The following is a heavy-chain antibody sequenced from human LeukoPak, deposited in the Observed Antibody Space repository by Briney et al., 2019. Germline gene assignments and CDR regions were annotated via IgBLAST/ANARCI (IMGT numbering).Heavy chain of an antibody. V-gene: IGHV3-48*03. J-gene: IGHJ1*01. D-gene: IGHD4-17*01. CDR2: ISRSGNAI. CDR3: ATATSLDYGDYFFHH. CDR1: GFTFSSYE. Sequence: PGGSLRLSCAASGFTFSSYEMNWVRQAPGKGLEWLSYISRSGNAIYYADSMKGRFTISRDNAKNSRYLQMNSLRVEDTAVYYCATATSLDYGDYFFHHWGQGTLVTVSS.